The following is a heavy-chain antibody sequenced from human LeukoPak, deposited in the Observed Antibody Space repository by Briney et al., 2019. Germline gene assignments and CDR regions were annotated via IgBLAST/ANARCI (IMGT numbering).Heavy chain of an antibody. CDR1: GGTFSSYA. V-gene: IGHV1-69*04. D-gene: IGHD5-24*01. Sequence: ASVKVSCKASGGTFSSYAISWVRQAPGQGLEWMGRIIPIFGIANYAQKFQRRVTITADKSTSTAYVELSSLRSEDTAVYYCAKVEMATTGGGFDPWGQGTLVTVSS. CDR3: AKVEMATTGGGFDP. J-gene: IGHJ5*02. CDR2: IIPIFGIA.